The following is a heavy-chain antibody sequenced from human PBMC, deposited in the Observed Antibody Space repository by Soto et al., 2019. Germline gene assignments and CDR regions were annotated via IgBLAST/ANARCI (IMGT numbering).Heavy chain of an antibody. J-gene: IGHJ3*02. V-gene: IGHV3-64D*06. CDR1: GFTFSSYA. D-gene: IGHD2-15*01. Sequence: GGSLRLSCSASGFTFSSYAMHWVRQAPGKGLEYVSAISSNGGSTYYADSVKGRFTISRDNSKNTLYLQMSSLRAEDTAVYYCVKAYYCSGGSCRPFDIWGQGTMVTVSS. CDR2: ISSNGGST. CDR3: VKAYYCSGGSCRPFDI.